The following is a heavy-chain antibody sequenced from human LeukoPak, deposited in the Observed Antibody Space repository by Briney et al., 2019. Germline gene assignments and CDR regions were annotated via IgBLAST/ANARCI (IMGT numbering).Heavy chain of an antibody. D-gene: IGHD1-26*01. V-gene: IGHV3-7*01. CDR1: RFTFSRYW. J-gene: IGHJ4*02. CDR3: ARDAYNGYFEY. CDR2: IKEDGSDK. Sequence: PGGSLRLSRAASRFTFSRYWMSWVRQAPGKGLEWVANIKEDGSDKYYVGSMKERFTISRDNAKSSLYLQMNNLRVDDTAVYYCARDAYNGYFEYWGQGTLVTVSS.